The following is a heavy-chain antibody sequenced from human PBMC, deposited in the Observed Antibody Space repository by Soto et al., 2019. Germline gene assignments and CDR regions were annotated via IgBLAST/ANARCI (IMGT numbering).Heavy chain of an antibody. Sequence: EVQLVESGGGLVQPGRSLRLSCEVSGFNLGNYAMHWVHQAPGKGLEWVAGINWNSDKVGYAGSVKGRFTISRDNAKSSVYLQMNGLTTEYTACYYCAKDKGGTPYYFDSWGQGILVTVSS. J-gene: IGHJ4*02. V-gene: IGHV3-9*01. CDR1: GFNLGNYA. CDR2: INWNSDKV. D-gene: IGHD6-25*01. CDR3: AKDKGGTPYYFDS.